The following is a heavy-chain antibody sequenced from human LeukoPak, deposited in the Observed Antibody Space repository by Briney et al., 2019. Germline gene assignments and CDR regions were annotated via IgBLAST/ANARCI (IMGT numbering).Heavy chain of an antibody. CDR3: ARDLIAVAGAGSLDY. CDR1: GFTFSSYW. D-gene: IGHD6-19*01. J-gene: IGHJ4*02. CDR2: IKQDGSEK. V-gene: IGHV3-7*03. Sequence: GGSLRLSCAASGFTFSSYWMSWVRQAPGKGLEWVANIKQDGSEKYYVDSVKGRFTISRDNAKNSLYLQMNSLRAEDTAVYYCARDLIAVAGAGSLDYLGQGTLVTVSS.